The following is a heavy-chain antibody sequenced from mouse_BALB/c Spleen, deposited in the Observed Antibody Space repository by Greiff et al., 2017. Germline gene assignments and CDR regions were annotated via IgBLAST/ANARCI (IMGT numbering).Heavy chain of an antibody. CDR2: IDPSDSYT. D-gene: IGHD2-1*01. Sequence: QVQLKQPGAELVKPGASVKLSCKASGYTFTSYWMHWVKQRPGQGLEWIGEIDPSDSYTNYNQKFKGKATLTVDKSSSTAYMQLSSLTSEDAAVYYCARYGNYDAMDYWGQGTSVTVSS. V-gene: IGHV1-69*02. CDR3: ARYGNYDAMDY. CDR1: GYTFTSYW. J-gene: IGHJ4*01.